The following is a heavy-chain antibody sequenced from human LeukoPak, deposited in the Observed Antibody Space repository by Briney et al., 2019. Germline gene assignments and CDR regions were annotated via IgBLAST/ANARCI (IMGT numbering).Heavy chain of an antibody. CDR1: GGSISSYY. Sequence: SETLSLTCTVSGGSISSYYWSWIRQPPGKGLEWIGYIFYSGSTNYNPSLKSRVTISVDTSKNHFSLKLSSVTAADTAVYYCARNRDGYNSFDYWGQGTLVTVSS. CDR2: IFYSGST. J-gene: IGHJ4*02. V-gene: IGHV4-59*12. CDR3: ARNRDGYNSFDY. D-gene: IGHD5-24*01.